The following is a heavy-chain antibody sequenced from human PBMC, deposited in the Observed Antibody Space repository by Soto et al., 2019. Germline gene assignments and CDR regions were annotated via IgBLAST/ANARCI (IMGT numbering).Heavy chain of an antibody. CDR3: AMVDVYVTPSPQDV. Sequence: QVHLVQSGAEVKNPGASVKVSCKASGYSFTRYGIGWARQAPGQGLVWMGWINAYDGNTNYAQNLQGRLTLTTDTSTTTAYMELRSLRSNDPAIYYCAMVDVYVTPSPQDVWGQGTTVTVSS. J-gene: IGHJ6*02. CDR2: INAYDGNT. CDR1: GYSFTRYG. D-gene: IGHD3-16*01. V-gene: IGHV1-18*01.